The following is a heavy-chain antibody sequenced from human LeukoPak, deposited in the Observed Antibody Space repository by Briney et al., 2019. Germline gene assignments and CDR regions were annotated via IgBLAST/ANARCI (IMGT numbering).Heavy chain of an antibody. Sequence: GGSLRLSCAASGFTFSSYSLNWVRQAPGKGLEWVSAISGSGGSTYYADSVKGRFTISRDNSKNTLYLQINSLRAEDTAVYYCAKDRKGYSYGLGYYFDYWGQGTLVTVSS. J-gene: IGHJ4*02. CDR3: AKDRKGYSYGLGYYFDY. V-gene: IGHV3-23*01. CDR1: GFTFSSYS. CDR2: ISGSGGST. D-gene: IGHD5-18*01.